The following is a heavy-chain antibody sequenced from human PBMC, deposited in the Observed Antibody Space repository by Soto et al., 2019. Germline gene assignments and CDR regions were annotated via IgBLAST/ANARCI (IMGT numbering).Heavy chain of an antibody. Sequence: QVQLVQSGAEVKKPGASVKVSCKASGYTFTSYAVHWVRQAPGQRLEWMGWINAGNGNTKYSQKFQGRVTITSDTSASTASMELRSLRSEDTAVYYCARGMASRVATFGYIDVWGKGTTVTVSS. J-gene: IGHJ6*03. CDR3: ARGMASRVATFGYIDV. D-gene: IGHD5-12*01. CDR1: GYTFTSYA. CDR2: INAGNGNT. V-gene: IGHV1-3*01.